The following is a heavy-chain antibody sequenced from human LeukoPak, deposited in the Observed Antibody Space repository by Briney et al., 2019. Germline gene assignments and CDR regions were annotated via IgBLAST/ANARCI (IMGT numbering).Heavy chain of an antibody. CDR2: IYHSGST. D-gene: IGHD3-16*01. Sequence: LETLSLTCTVSGYTISSGYYWGWIRQPPGKGLEWIGSIYHSGSTYYNPSLKSRVTISVDTSKNQFSLKLSSVTAADTAMYYCARGDLITFGGSIGDYWGQGTLVTVSS. J-gene: IGHJ4*02. CDR1: GYTISSGYY. CDR3: ARGDLITFGGSIGDY. V-gene: IGHV4-38-2*02.